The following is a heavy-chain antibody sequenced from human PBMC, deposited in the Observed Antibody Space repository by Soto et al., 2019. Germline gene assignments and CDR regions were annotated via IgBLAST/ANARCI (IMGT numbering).Heavy chain of an antibody. Sequence: SETLSLTGTVSGGSISSYYWSWIRQPPGKGLEWIGYIYYSGSTNYNPSLKSRVTISVDTSKNQFSLKLSSVTAADTAMYYCARLNYYDSTGTIDYWGQGTLVTVSS. CDR2: IYYSGST. D-gene: IGHD3-22*01. CDR3: ARLNYYDSTGTIDY. V-gene: IGHV4-59*01. J-gene: IGHJ4*02. CDR1: GGSISSYY.